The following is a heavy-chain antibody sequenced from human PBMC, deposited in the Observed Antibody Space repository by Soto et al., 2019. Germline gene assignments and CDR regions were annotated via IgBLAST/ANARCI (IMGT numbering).Heavy chain of an antibody. CDR2: IRSKAYGGTT. D-gene: IGHD2-8*01. J-gene: IGHJ4*02. V-gene: IGHV3-49*03. CDR1: GFTFGDYA. CDR3: TRDRYSTSSGVLN. Sequence: GGSLRLSCTASGFTFGDYAMSWFRQAPGKGLEWVGFIRSKAYGGTTEYAASVKGRFTISRDDSKSIAYLQMNSLKAEDTAVYYCTRDRYSTSSGVLNWGQGTLVTVSS.